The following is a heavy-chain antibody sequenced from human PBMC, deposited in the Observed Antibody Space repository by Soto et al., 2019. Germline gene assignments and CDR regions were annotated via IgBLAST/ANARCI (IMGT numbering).Heavy chain of an antibody. J-gene: IGHJ3*02. Sequence: LSLTCTVSGGSISSGGYYWSWIRQHPGKGLEWIGYIYYSGSTYYNPSLKSRVTISVDTSKNQFSLKLSSVTAADTAVYYCARDYSSSSDRDAFDIWGQGTMVTVSS. D-gene: IGHD6-6*01. CDR1: GGSISSGGYY. CDR2: IYYSGST. CDR3: ARDYSSSSDRDAFDI. V-gene: IGHV4-31*03.